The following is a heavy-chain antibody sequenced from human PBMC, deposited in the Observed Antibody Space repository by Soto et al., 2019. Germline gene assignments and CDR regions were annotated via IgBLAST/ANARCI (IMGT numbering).Heavy chain of an antibody. J-gene: IGHJ4*02. CDR2: IYYSGST. D-gene: IGHD3-10*01. CDR3: ARDPYYYGSGSYPN. Sequence: ASETLSLTCTVSGGSISSGGYYWSWIRQHPGKGQEWSGYIYYSGSTYYNPSLKSRVTISVNTSKKQFSLKLSSVTAADTAVYYCARDPYYYGSGSYPNWGQGTLVTVSS. V-gene: IGHV4-31*03. CDR1: GGSISSGGYY.